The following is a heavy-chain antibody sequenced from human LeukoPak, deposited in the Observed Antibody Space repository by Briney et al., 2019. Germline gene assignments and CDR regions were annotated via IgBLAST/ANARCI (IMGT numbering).Heavy chain of an antibody. CDR1: GYTFTSYY. CDR2: INPSGGST. D-gene: IGHD3-10*01. Sequence: ASVKVSCKASGYTFTSYYMHWVRQAPGQGLEWMGIINPSGGSTSYAQKLQGRVTMTRDTSTSTVYMGLSSLRSEDTAVYYCARYGSGSYFDYWGQGTLVTVSS. V-gene: IGHV1-46*01. CDR3: ARYGSGSYFDY. J-gene: IGHJ4*02.